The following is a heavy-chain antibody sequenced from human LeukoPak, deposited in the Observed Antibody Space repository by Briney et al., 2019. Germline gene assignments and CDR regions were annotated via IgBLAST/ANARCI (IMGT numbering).Heavy chain of an antibody. CDR3: ARDPTVAVSFDY. V-gene: IGHV4-39*07. D-gene: IGHD6-19*01. J-gene: IGHJ4*02. CDR2: IYYSGST. CDR1: GGSISSSSYY. Sequence: SETLSLTCTVSGGSISSSSYYWGWIRQPPGKGLEWIGSIYYSGSTYYNPSLKSRVTISVDTSKNQFSLKLGSVTAADTAVYYCARDPTVAVSFDYWGQGTLVTVSS.